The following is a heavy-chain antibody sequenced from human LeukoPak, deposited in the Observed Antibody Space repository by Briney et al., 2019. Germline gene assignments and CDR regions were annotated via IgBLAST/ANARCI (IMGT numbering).Heavy chain of an antibody. Sequence: GGSLRLSCAASGFTFGSYSMDWVRQAPGKGLEWASSISSSSRYIYYADSLKGRSTISRDNAKNSLYLQMNSLIADDTSVYYCASRRDGYNHLDCWGQGTLVTVSS. J-gene: IGHJ4*02. CDR2: ISSSSRYI. CDR3: ASRRDGYNHLDC. D-gene: IGHD5-24*01. CDR1: GFTFGSYS. V-gene: IGHV3-21*01.